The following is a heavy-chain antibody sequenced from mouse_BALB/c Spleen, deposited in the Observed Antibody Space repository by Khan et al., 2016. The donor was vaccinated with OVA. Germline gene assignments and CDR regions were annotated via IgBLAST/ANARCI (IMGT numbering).Heavy chain of an antibody. CDR2: TNPTNGRT. D-gene: IGHD1-1*01. J-gene: IGHJ2*01. Sequence: QVQLQQSGAELVKAGASVKMSCKASGYTFTSYWMHWVKQRLGQGLEWFAETNPTNGRTYYNEKFKSKATLTVDKSSSTAYMLLSGPTFEDSAVYYCARIKKIVATYFDYWCQGTTLIVSS. V-gene: IGHV1S81*02. CDR3: ARIKKIVATYFDY. CDR1: GYTFTSYW.